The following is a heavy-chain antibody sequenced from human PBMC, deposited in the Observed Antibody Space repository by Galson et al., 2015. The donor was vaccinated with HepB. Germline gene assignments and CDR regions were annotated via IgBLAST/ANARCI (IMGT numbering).Heavy chain of an antibody. CDR1: GGIFRSYA. CDR2: IIPIFGTA. V-gene: IGHV1-69*13. D-gene: IGHD5-24*01. CDR3: ARASNAWLQGGVGFDP. Sequence: SVKVSCKASGGIFRSYAITWVRQAPGQGLEWMGGIIPIFGTANYAQKFHGSITITAEDSTNTTHLERRSLSSEDTAVYCCARASNAWLQGGVGFDPWGQGTLFIVSS. J-gene: IGHJ5*02.